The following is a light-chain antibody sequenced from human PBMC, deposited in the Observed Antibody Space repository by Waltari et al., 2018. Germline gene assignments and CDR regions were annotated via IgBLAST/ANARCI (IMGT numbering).Light chain of an antibody. CDR2: DVT. J-gene: IGLJ1*01. V-gene: IGLV2-14*03. Sequence: QSALTQPASVSGSPGQSITISCTGTSGDVGGYNSVSWYQQVPGKAPQLIIYDVTNRPSGVSNRFSGSKSANTASLTISGLQAEDEADYSCSSYSSSNTYVCGTGTKVTVL. CDR1: SGDVGGYNS. CDR3: SSYSSSNTYV.